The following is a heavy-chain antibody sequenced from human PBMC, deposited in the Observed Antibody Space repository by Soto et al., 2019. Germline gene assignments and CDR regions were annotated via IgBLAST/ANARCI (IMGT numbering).Heavy chain of an antibody. D-gene: IGHD1-1*01. CDR2: MSHSGGT. V-gene: IGHV4-34*01. J-gene: IGHJ3*02. CDR3: ARVERGTATTVVDAFDI. Sequence: QVQLQQWGAGLLKPSETLSLTCAVYGGFVSSGSYYWSWIRQPPGKGLEWIGEMSHSGGTHFNPYLKSRLTISVDTSKNHFSLKMSSVTAADTALYYCARVERGTATTVVDAFDIWGPGTMVTVSS. CDR1: GGFVSSGSYY.